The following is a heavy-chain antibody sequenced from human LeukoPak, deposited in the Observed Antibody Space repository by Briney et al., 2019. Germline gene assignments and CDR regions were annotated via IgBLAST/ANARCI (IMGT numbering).Heavy chain of an antibody. CDR1: GFTFSSYA. CDR3: AKDATASPYFHWFDN. Sequence: GGSLRLSCAASGFTFSSYAMNWVRQAPGKGLERVAGISSGDRTFHAESVKGRFTISRDKSKDTLYLQMNSLRAEDTAVYYCAKDATASPYFHWFDNWGQGTQVIVSS. J-gene: IGHJ4*02. V-gene: IGHV3-23*01. CDR2: ISSGDRT. D-gene: IGHD3-9*01.